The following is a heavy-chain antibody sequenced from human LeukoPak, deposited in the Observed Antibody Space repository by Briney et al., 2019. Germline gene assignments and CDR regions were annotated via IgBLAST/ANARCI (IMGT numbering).Heavy chain of an antibody. D-gene: IGHD4-23*01. J-gene: IGHJ4*02. CDR1: GFTYSNAW. V-gene: IGHV3-15*01. CDR2: IKSKTDGGTT. CDR3: TTGTPMVVTATRLL. Sequence: GGSLRLSCAASGFTYSNAWMSWVRQAPGKGLEWVGRIKSKTDGGTTDYAAPVKGRFTISRDDSKNTLYLQMNSLKTEDTAVYYCTTGTPMVVTATRLLWGQGTLVTVSS.